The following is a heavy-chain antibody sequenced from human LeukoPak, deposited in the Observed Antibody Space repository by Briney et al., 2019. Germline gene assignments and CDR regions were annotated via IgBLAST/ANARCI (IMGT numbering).Heavy chain of an antibody. V-gene: IGHV3-23*01. D-gene: IGHD2-2*02. CDR3: ARGKYCTSTSCYNPVDYFEY. CDR1: GFSFSSYV. Sequence: GGSLRLSCAASGFSFSSYVMSWVRQAPGKGLEWVSAISGSGGSTYFTDSVKGRFTISRDNSKSTLYLQMNSLRAEDTAVYYCARGKYCTSTSCYNPVDYFEYWGQGTLVTVSS. CDR2: ISGSGGST. J-gene: IGHJ4*02.